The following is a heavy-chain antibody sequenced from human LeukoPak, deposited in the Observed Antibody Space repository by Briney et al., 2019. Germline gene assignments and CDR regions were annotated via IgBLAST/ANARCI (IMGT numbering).Heavy chain of an antibody. J-gene: IGHJ4*02. CDR3: ASGGAEYYYDSSGEIDY. D-gene: IGHD3-22*01. V-gene: IGHV4-39*07. CDR2: IYYSGST. CDR1: GGSISSSSYY. Sequence: SETLSLTCTVSGGSISSSSYYWGWMRQPPGVGLEGIVSIYYSGSTYYNPSLKSRVTISVDTTKNQFSLKLSSVTAADTDVYYCASGGAEYYYDSSGEIDYWGQGTLVTVSS.